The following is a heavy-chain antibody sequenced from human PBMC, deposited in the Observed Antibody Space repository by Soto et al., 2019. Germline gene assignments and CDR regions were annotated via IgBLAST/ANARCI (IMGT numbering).Heavy chain of an antibody. D-gene: IGHD4-4*01. J-gene: IGHJ4*02. CDR3: ARDGLVTTAGVDFDY. CDR1: EFTFSSYW. Sequence: EVQLAESGGGLVQPGGSLRLSCAASEFTFSSYWMHWVRQAPGKGLVWVSRIKSDGSITTYADSVKGRFTISRDNAKNTLYLQMNSLRAEDTAVYYCARDGLVTTAGVDFDYWGQGTLVTVSS. V-gene: IGHV3-74*03. CDR2: IKSDGSIT.